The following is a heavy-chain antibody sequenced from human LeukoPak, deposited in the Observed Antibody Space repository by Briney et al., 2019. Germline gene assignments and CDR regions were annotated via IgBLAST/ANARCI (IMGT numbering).Heavy chain of an antibody. CDR1: GFTFSSYA. D-gene: IGHD3-3*01. Sequence: GGSLRLSCAASGFTFSSYAMSWVRQAPGKGLEWVSAISGSGGSTYYADSVKGRFTISRDNSKNTLYLQMNSLRAEDTAVYYCAKDHLITIFGVSPGFGPWGQGTLVTVSS. V-gene: IGHV3-23*01. CDR2: ISGSGGST. CDR3: AKDHLITIFGVSPGFGP. J-gene: IGHJ5*02.